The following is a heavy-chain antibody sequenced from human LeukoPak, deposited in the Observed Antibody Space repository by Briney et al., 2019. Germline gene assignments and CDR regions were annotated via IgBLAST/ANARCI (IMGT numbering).Heavy chain of an antibody. V-gene: IGHV5-10-1*01. CDR3: ARHYSNEHTLFDC. Sequence: GESLKISCKVSGYSFSTYWITWVRQMPGEALDGMGIIRPSGSEPNYSPSFQGHVTISADNSINTVYLQWSSLRADDTAIYFCARHYSNEHTLFDCWGQGALVTVSS. CDR2: IRPSGSEP. D-gene: IGHD2-21*01. J-gene: IGHJ4*02. CDR1: GYSFSTYW.